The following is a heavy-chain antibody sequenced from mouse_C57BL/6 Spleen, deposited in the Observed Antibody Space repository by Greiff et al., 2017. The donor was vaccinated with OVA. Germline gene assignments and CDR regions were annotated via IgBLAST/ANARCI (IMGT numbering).Heavy chain of an antibody. CDR1: GYSITSGYY. CDR2: ISYDGSN. J-gene: IGHJ1*03. CDR3: ARGYDYDGYVDV. D-gene: IGHD2-4*01. Sequence: EVQLQESGPGLVKPSQSLSLTCSVTGYSITSGYYWNWIRQFPGNKLEWMGYISYDGSNNYNPSLKNRISITRDTSKNQFFLKLNSVTTEDTATYYCARGYDYDGYVDVWGTGTTVTVAS. V-gene: IGHV3-6*01.